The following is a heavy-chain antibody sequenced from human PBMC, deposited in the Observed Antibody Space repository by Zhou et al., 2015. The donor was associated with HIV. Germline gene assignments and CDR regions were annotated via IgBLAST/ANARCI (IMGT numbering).Heavy chain of an antibody. CDR3: ARSSVNHDYAFDL. CDR1: GGTFSGSD. CDR2: ITPMFQTH. J-gene: IGHJ3*01. D-gene: IGHD3-22*01. V-gene: IGHV1-69*06. Sequence: LVQSGTEVRKPGSSVKVSCKASGGTFSGSDLSWVRQAPGQGLEWMGRITPMFQTHNYAEKFRARLNITVDRHTSAAYMELSSLTSEDAAVYFCARSSVNHDYAFDLWGQGTKVIVSS.